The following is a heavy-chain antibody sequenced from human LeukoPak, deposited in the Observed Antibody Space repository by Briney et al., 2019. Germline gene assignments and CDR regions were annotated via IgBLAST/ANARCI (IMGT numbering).Heavy chain of an antibody. J-gene: IGHJ4*01. CDR2: FYYSGST. Sequence: SETLSLTCAVSSVSINSGGYSWSWIRLPPGKGLEWIGNFYYSGSTYYNPSLKSRVTMSADTSKNQFSLKLSSVTAADTAVYYCAATSLRLIVVAPDVFDYWGHGTLVTVSS. V-gene: IGHV4-30-4*07. CDR3: AATSLRLIVVAPDVFDY. D-gene: IGHD3-22*01. CDR1: SVSINSGGYS.